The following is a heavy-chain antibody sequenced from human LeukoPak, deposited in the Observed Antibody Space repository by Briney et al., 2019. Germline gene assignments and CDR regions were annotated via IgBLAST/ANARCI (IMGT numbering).Heavy chain of an antibody. Sequence: PSETLSLTCTVSGVSISSSNSYWGWIRQPPGKGLEWIGEINHSGSTNYNPSLKSRVTISVDTSKNQFSLKLSSVTAADTAVYYCARPYRIAAAPLGYWGQGTLVTVSS. CDR3: ARPYRIAAAPLGY. V-gene: IGHV4-39*07. CDR1: GVSISSSNSY. D-gene: IGHD6-13*01. CDR2: INHSGST. J-gene: IGHJ4*02.